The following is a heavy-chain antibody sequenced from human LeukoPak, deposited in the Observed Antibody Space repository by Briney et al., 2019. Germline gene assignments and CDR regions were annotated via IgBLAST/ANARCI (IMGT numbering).Heavy chain of an antibody. Sequence: SVKVSCKASGGTFSSYAISWVRQAPGQGLEWMGGIIPIFGTANYAQKFQGRVTITTDESTSTAYMELSSLRSEDTAVYYCATDPSGNDILASNWGQGTLVTVSS. V-gene: IGHV1-69*05. CDR3: ATDPSGNDILASN. D-gene: IGHD3-9*01. J-gene: IGHJ4*02. CDR1: GGTFSSYA. CDR2: IIPIFGTA.